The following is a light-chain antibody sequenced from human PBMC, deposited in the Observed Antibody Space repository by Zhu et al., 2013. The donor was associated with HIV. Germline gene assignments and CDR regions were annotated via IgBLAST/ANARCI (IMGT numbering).Light chain of an antibody. J-gene: IGLJ3*02. CDR2: YDD. CDR3: ATWDDSLSGWV. CDR1: SSNIGNNA. V-gene: IGLV1-36*01. Sequence: QSVLTQPPSVSEAPRQRVTISCSGSSSNIGNNAVSWYQQFPGKAPKLLIYYDDLLPSGVSDRFSGSKSGTSASLAISGLRSEDEADYYCATWDDSLSGWVFGGGTKLTVL.